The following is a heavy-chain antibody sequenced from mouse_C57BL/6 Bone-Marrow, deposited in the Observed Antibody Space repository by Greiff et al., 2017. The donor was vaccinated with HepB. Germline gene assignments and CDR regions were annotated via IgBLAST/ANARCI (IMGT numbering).Heavy chain of an antibody. V-gene: IGHV14-2*01. CDR1: GFNIKDYY. D-gene: IGHD2-4*01. CDR3: ARYDYDVPWFAY. CDR2: IDPEDGET. J-gene: IGHJ3*01. Sequence: VQLKQSGAELVKPGASVKLSCTASGFNIKDYYMHWVKQRTEQGLEWIGRIDPEDGETKYDPKFQGKATITADTSSNTAYLQLSSLTSEDTAVYSSARYDYDVPWFAYWGQGTLVTVSA.